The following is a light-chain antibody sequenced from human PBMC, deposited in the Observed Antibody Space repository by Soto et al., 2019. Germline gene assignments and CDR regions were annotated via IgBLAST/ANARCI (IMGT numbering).Light chain of an antibody. V-gene: IGKV1-27*01. CDR2: AAS. CDR1: QDIRNY. CDR3: QKYNFAPFT. Sequence: DIQLTQSPSSLSASVGDRVTLICRASQDIRNYLSWYQQKPGTAPKLLVYAASTLQSGVPSRFIGSGSGTDFTLTINSLQPEDVATYFCQKYNFAPFTFGPGTKVEI. J-gene: IGKJ3*01.